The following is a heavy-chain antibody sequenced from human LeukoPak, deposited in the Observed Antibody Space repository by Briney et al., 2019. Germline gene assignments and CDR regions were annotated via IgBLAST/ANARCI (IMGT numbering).Heavy chain of an antibody. Sequence: PGGSLRLSCAASGFTLRSYGKHWVRQAPGKGLEWVAFIRYDGSNKYYADSVKGRCTTSRDNSKNTLYLQMNSLRAEDTAVYYCAEAASASAAIDYWGQGTLVTVSS. D-gene: IGHD2-2*01. V-gene: IGHV3-30*02. J-gene: IGHJ4*02. CDR2: IRYDGSNK. CDR1: GFTLRSYG. CDR3: AEAASASAAIDY.